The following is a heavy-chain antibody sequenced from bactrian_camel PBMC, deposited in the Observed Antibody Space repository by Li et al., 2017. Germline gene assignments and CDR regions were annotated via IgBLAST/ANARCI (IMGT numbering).Heavy chain of an antibody. Sequence: HVQLVESGGGSVQAGGSLRLSCVPSGYSGVCMGWFRQVPGKNREGVAGFDSDSHPSYADSVKGRFTISRDVAKKTLYLQMDSLKPEDTAVYYCTADLGPPLRVFDQRDYWGQGTQVTVS. V-gene: IGHV3S53*01. D-gene: IGHD5*01. J-gene: IGHJ4*01. CDR3: TADLGPPLRVFDQRDY. CDR1: GYSGVC. CDR2: FDSDSHP.